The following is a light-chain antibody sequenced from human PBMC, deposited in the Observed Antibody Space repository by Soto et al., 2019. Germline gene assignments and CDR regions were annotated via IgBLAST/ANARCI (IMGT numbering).Light chain of an antibody. Sequence: SVLTQPASVSGSPGQSITISCAGTSADIGAFNYVSWYQHHPGKAPKLLIYDVSDRPSGVSTRFSASKSANTASLTISGRQADDEADYFCSSYSTSSALVFGVGTQLTVL. J-gene: IGLJ2*01. CDR3: SSYSTSSALV. CDR2: DVS. CDR1: SADIGAFNY. V-gene: IGLV2-14*03.